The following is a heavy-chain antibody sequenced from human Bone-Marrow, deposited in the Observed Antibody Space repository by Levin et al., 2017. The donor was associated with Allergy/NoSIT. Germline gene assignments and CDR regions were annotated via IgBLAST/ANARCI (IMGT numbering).Heavy chain of an antibody. J-gene: IGHJ4*02. Sequence: SETLSLTCAVSNHSISSGFHWGWIRQPPGKGLEWIGSIDQSGNTYYSPSLKSRVTISVDTSKNQFSLRLTSVSAADTAVYYCARTLGYCSGDGCYYYFDYWGQGTLVTVSS. V-gene: IGHV4-38-2*01. CDR2: IDQSGNT. D-gene: IGHD2-15*01. CDR3: ARTLGYCSGDGCYYYFDY. CDR1: NHSISSGFH.